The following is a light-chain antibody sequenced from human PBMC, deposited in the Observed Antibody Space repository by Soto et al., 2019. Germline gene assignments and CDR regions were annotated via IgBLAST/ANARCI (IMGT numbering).Light chain of an antibody. V-gene: IGKV3-20*01. CDR2: GAS. CDR1: QSVSSSY. J-gene: IGKJ1*01. CDR3: QQYRT. Sequence: EIVLTQSPGTLSLSPGERATLSCRASQSVSSSYLAWYQQKPVQAPRLLIYGASSRATGIPDRFSGSGSGTDFTLTISRLEPEDFAVYYCQQYRTFGQGTKVEIK.